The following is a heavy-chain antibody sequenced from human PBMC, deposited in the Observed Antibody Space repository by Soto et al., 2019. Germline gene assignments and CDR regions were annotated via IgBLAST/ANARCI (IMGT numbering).Heavy chain of an antibody. V-gene: IGHV4-59*01. D-gene: IGHD3-16*01. J-gene: IGHJ4*02. Sequence: WTWIRQPPGKGLEWIGYVYYSGSTKYNPSLKSRDTISVDTSKNQFSLKLSSVTAADTAIYYCARDRVSYGGYFDYWGQGTLVTVSS. CDR2: VYYSGST. CDR3: ARDRVSYGGYFDY.